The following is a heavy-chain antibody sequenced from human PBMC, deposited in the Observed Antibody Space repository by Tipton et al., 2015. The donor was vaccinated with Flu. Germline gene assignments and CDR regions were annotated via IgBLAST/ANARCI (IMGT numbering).Heavy chain of an antibody. CDR2: IYHSGTT. V-gene: IGHV4-38-2*02. D-gene: IGHD3-10*01. J-gene: IGHJ4*02. Sequence: TLSLTCSVSGYSIRSAYYWGWVRRPPGKGLEWIGTIYHSGTTYYNPSLKSRLTISVDTSKNQFSLRLSSVTAADTAVYYCARGYGSGSYYYSFDYWGQGTLVTVSS. CDR1: GYSIRSAYY. CDR3: ARGYGSGSYYYSFDY.